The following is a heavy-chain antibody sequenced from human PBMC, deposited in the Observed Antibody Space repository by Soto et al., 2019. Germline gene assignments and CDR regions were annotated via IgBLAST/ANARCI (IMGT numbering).Heavy chain of an antibody. V-gene: IGHV4-34*01. D-gene: IGHD3-22*01. CDR3: ARGQYYYDSSGGLDY. Sequence: SETLSLTCAVYGGSFSGYYWTWIRQPPGTGLEWIGEINHSGSTNYNPSLKSRVTISVDKSKNQFSLKLSSVTAADTAVYYCARGQYYYDSSGGLDYWGQGTLVTVSS. J-gene: IGHJ4*02. CDR1: GGSFSGYY. CDR2: INHSGST.